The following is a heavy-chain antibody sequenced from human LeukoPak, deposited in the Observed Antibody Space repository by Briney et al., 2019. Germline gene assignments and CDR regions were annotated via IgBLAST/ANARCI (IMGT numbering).Heavy chain of an antibody. Sequence: GSSVKFSSNASRVTFSTYAISWVRQAPGQGLEWMGGIIPIFGTANYAQKFQGRVTITADESTSQDYMELSRVRSDDTAVYYCARGDIVVVPAATGTYGMDVWGQGTTVTVS. D-gene: IGHD2-2*01. V-gene: IGHV1-69*01. CDR3: ARGDIVVVPAATGTYGMDV. J-gene: IGHJ6*02. CDR2: IIPIFGTA. CDR1: RVTFSTYA.